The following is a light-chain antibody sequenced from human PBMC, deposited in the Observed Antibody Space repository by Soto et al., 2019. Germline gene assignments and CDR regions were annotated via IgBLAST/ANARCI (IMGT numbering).Light chain of an antibody. Sequence: QPVLTQSSSASASLGSSAKLTCTLSSGHSSYIIAWHQQQPGKAPRYLMKLEGSGSYNKGSGVPDRFSGSSSGADRYLTISNLQFEDEADYYCETWDSNSWVFGGGTQLTVL. J-gene: IGLJ3*02. CDR2: LEGSGSY. CDR3: ETWDSNSWV. V-gene: IGLV4-60*02. CDR1: SGHSSYI.